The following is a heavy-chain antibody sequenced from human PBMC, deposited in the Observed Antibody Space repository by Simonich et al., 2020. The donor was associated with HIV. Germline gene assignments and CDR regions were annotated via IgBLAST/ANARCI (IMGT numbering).Heavy chain of an antibody. Sequence: QVQLQQWGAGLLKPSETLSLPCAVYGGSFSGYYWSWIPQPPGKGLEWIGEINHSGRTNYNPSLKSRVTRSVDTSKNQFSLKLSSVTAADTAVYYCARGFYQRLYYFDYWGQGTLVTVSS. D-gene: IGHD2-2*01. CDR2: INHSGRT. J-gene: IGHJ4*02. CDR3: ARGFYQRLYYFDY. V-gene: IGHV4-34*01. CDR1: GGSFSGYY.